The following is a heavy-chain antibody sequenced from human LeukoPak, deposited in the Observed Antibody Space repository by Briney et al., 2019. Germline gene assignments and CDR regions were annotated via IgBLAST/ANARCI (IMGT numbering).Heavy chain of an antibody. CDR1: SGSISSYY. CDR2: IYYNGNT. D-gene: IGHD5-24*01. V-gene: IGHV4-59*01. Sequence: SSETLSLTCTVSSGSISSYYWNWIRQPPGKGLEWLGYIYYNGNTKYNPSLKSRVTISVDTSKNQFSLYLSSVTAADTAVYYCARAGVGWLQSMGPFDYWGQGTLVTVSS. J-gene: IGHJ4*02. CDR3: ARAGVGWLQSMGPFDY.